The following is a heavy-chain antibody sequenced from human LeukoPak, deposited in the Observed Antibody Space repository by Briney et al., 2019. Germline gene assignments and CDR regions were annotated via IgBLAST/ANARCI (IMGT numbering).Heavy chain of an antibody. CDR2: IYPGGSDT. D-gene: IGHD1-1*01. V-gene: IGHV5-51*01. CDR1: GYSFTNYW. CDR3: ATLYNWNDNRFDP. Sequence: GESLKISCKGSGYSFTNYWIGWVRQMPGKGLEWMGVIYPGGSDTRYSPSFQGQVTISADKSISTAYLQWSSLKASDTAMYYCATLYNWNDNRFDPWGQGTLVTVSS. J-gene: IGHJ5*02.